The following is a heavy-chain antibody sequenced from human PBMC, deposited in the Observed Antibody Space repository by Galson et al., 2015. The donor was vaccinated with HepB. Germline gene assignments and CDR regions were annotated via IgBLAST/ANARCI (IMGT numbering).Heavy chain of an antibody. CDR1: GFTFSSYA. J-gene: IGHJ4*02. CDR3: AKDRGDCSGGSCDFDY. Sequence: SLRLSCAASGFTFSSYAMNWVRQAPGKGLEWVSVISGSGGSTFYADSVKGRFTLSRDNSKNTLYLQMNSLRAEDTAVYYCAKDRGDCSGGSCDFDYWGQGTLVTVSS. V-gene: IGHV3-23*01. CDR2: ISGSGGST. D-gene: IGHD2-15*01.